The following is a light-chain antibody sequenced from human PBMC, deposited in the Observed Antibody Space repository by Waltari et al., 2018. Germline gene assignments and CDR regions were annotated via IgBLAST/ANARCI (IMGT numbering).Light chain of an antibody. Sequence: NFMLTQPRSVSESPGKTVTLSCTASSGSIASNYVQWYQQRPGSAPPTVIYQDNQKPSGVRDRFSGSIDSSSNAASLTISGLKTEDEADYYCQSYDTDNHGVFGGGTRLTVL. V-gene: IGLV6-57*02. CDR1: SGSIASNY. CDR2: QDN. J-gene: IGLJ3*02. CDR3: QSYDTDNHGV.